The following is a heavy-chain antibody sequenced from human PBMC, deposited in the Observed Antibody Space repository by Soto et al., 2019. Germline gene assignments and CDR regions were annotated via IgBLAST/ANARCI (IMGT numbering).Heavy chain of an antibody. CDR2: IYSGGST. CDR1: GFIVSSKY. J-gene: IGHJ4*02. CDR3: ASGWSSGSSDY. Sequence: PGGSLRLSCAASGFIVSSKYMNWVRQAPGKGLEWVSVIYSGGSTYYAESVKGRFTISRDSSKNTLYLQMNNLRAEDTAVYYCASGWSSGSSDYWGQGTQVTVSS. D-gene: IGHD3-10*01. V-gene: IGHV3-66*01.